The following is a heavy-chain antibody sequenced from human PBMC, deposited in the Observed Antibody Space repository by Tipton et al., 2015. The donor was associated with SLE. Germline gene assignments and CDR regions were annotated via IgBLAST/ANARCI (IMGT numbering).Heavy chain of an antibody. V-gene: IGHV4-4*07. Sequence: TLSLTCTVSGGSISNYYWSWIRQPAGKGLEWIGRIYTSASTNYNPSLQSRVTMSVDTSKNQFSLNLDSMTAADTAVYYCARRGRSAWFPGVWGQGTLVTVSS. CDR3: ARRGRSAWFPGV. J-gene: IGHJ4*02. CDR2: IYTSAST. CDR1: GGSISNYY. D-gene: IGHD3-10*01.